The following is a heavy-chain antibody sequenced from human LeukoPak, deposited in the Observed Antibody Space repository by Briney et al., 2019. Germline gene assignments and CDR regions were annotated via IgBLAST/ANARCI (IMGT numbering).Heavy chain of an antibody. V-gene: IGHV3-23*01. J-gene: IGHJ4*02. CDR3: AKWAYKPGDY. CDR2: ISGSGGST. D-gene: IGHD1-14*01. Sequence: GGSLRLSCAVSGFTFSNYWMTWVRQAPGKGLEWVSAISGSGGSTYYADSVKGRFTISRDNSKNTLYLQMNSLRAEDTAVYYCAKWAYKPGDYWGQGTLVTVSS. CDR1: GFTFSNYW.